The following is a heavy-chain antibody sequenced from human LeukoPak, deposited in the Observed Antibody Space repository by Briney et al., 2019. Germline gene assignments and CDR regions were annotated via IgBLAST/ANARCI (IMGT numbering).Heavy chain of an antibody. J-gene: IGHJ4*02. Sequence: SETLSLTCTVSGGSISSGGYYWSWIRQHPGTGVEGIGYIYYSGSTYYNPSLKSRVTISVDTSKNQFSLKLSSVTAADTAVYYCATVETYDSSGFDYWGQGTLVTVSS. V-gene: IGHV4-31*03. CDR1: GGSISSGGYY. D-gene: IGHD3-22*01. CDR2: IYYSGST. CDR3: ATVETYDSSGFDY.